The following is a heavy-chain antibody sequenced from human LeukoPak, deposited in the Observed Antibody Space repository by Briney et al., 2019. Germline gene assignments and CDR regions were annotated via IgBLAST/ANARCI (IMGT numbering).Heavy chain of an antibody. D-gene: IGHD2-2*01. CDR1: GGTFSSYA. J-gene: IGHJ6*02. CDR3: ARDGYQLPRGGYYGMDV. Sequence: SVKVSCKASGGTFSSYAISWERQAPGQGLEWMGRIIPILGIANYAQKFQGRVTITADKSTSTAYMELSSLRSEDTAVYYCARDGYQLPRGGYYGMDVWGQGTTVTVSS. CDR2: IIPILGIA. V-gene: IGHV1-69*04.